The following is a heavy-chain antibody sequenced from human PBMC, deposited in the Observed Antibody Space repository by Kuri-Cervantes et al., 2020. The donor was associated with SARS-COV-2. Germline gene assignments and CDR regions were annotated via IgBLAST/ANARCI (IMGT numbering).Heavy chain of an antibody. V-gene: IGHV3-23*01. CDR3: AKDVSTCYSDS. J-gene: IGHJ4*02. D-gene: IGHD3-22*01. CDR1: GFTFSSYA. CDR2: ISVSGGST. Sequence: GESLKISCAASGFTFSSYAVSWVRQAPGKGLEWVSAISVSGGSTYYTDSVKGRFTISRDNSKNTLYLQMNSLRAEDTAVYYCAKDVSTCYSDSWGQGTLVTVSS.